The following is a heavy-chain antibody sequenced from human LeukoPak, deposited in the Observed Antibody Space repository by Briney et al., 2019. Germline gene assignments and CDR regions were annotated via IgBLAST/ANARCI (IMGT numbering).Heavy chain of an antibody. CDR3: ATDREGIAAAGQFDY. D-gene: IGHD6-13*01. Sequence: ASVKVSCKVSGYTLTELSMHCVRQAPGNGLEWMGGFDPEDGETIYAQKFQGRVTMTEDTSTDTAYMELSSLRSEDTAVYYRATDREGIAAAGQFDYWGQGTLVTVSS. CDR1: GYTLTELS. V-gene: IGHV1-24*01. J-gene: IGHJ4*02. CDR2: FDPEDGET.